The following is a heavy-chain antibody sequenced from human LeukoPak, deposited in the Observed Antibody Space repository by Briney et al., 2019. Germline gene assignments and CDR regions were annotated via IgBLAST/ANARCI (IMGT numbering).Heavy chain of an antibody. CDR1: GFTFSSYS. CDR2: ITSSSSYI. D-gene: IGHD6-19*01. J-gene: IGHJ4*02. V-gene: IGHV3-21*01. Sequence: GGSLRLSCAASGFTFSSYSMNWVRQAPGKGLEWVSSITSSSSYIYYADSVKGRFTISRDNAKNSLFLQMHSLRAEDTAVYYCARVAPGYLGYSSAWYTGYWGQGTLVTVSS. CDR3: ARVAPGYLGYSSAWYTGY.